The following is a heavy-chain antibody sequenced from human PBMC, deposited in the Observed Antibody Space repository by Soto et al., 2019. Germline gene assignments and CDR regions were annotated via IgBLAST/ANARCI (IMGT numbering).Heavy chain of an antibody. J-gene: IGHJ4*02. V-gene: IGHV3-23*01. CDR2: ISDTGGST. CDR3: AKVGELAVGGFDY. D-gene: IGHD2-15*01. Sequence: EVQLLESGGGLVQPGGSLRLSCAASGFTFSSYAMSCVRQAPGKGLEWVSRISDTGGSTYYADSVKGRFTISRDSSKNTLYLQMNSLRADDTAIYYCAKVGELAVGGFDYWGQGTLVTVSS. CDR1: GFTFSSYA.